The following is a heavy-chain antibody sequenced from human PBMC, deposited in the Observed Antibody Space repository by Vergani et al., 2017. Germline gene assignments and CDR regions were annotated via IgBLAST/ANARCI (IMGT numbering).Heavy chain of an antibody. CDR3: ARPITMIVVDRAFAI. CDR2: INPNSGGT. D-gene: IGHD3-22*01. CDR1: GYTFTGYY. V-gene: IGHV1-2*02. J-gene: IGHJ3*02. Sequence: QVQLVQSGAEVKKPGASVKVSCKASGYTFTGYYMHWVRQAPGQGLEWMGWINPNSGGTNYAQKFQGRVTMTRDTSISTAYMELSRLRSDDTAVYYCARPITMIVVDRAFAIWGQATMVTVSS.